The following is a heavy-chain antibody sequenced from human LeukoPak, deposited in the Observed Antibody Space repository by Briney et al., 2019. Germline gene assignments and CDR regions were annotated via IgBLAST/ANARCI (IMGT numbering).Heavy chain of an antibody. D-gene: IGHD3-16*01. J-gene: IGHJ4*02. CDR1: GFTFSSYA. Sequence: GGSLRLSCAASGFTFSSYAMSWVRPAPGKGLEWVSAISGSGGSTYYADSVKGRFTISRDNSKNTLYLQMNSLRAEDTAVYYCAKDLGGHGRRDYFDYWGQGTLVTVSS. CDR2: ISGSGGST. V-gene: IGHV3-23*01. CDR3: AKDLGGHGRRDYFDY.